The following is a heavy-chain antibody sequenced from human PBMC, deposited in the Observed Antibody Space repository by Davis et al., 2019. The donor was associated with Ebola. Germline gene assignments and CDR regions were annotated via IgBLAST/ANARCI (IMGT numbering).Heavy chain of an antibody. J-gene: IGHJ2*01. CDR1: GFTFSSYW. D-gene: IGHD3-22*01. CDR2: INSDGSST. CDR3: ARVTAEKYYYDSSGYYQIHYWYFDL. V-gene: IGHV3-74*01. Sequence: GESLKISCAASGFTFSSYWMHWVRQAPGKGLVWVSRINSDGSSTSYADSVKGRFTISRDNAKNPLYLQMNSLRAEDTAVYYCARVTAEKYYYDSSGYYQIHYWYFDLWGRGTLVTVSS.